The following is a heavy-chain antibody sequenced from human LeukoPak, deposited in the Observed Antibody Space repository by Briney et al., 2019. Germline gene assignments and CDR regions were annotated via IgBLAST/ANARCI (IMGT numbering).Heavy chain of an antibody. CDR1: GYTFSDYY. V-gene: IGHV1-2*02. J-gene: IGHJ6*03. CDR2: INPNSGGT. CDR3: ARDGELDPDYYYYMDV. D-gene: IGHD1-26*01. Sequence: ASVKVSCKASGYTFSDYYIHWVRQAPGEGLEWMGWINPNSGGTNYAQKFQGRVTMTRDTSISTAYMELSRLRSDDTAVYYCARDGELDPDYYYYMDVWGKGTTVTVSS.